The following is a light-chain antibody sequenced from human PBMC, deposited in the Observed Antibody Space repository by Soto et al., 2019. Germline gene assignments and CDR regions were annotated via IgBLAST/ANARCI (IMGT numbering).Light chain of an antibody. CDR2: DVS. J-gene: IGLJ1*01. V-gene: IGLV2-14*01. CDR1: SSDVGGYNY. CDR3: SSYTSSSTYV. Sequence: QSVLTRAASVSGSPGQSISISCTGTSSDVGGYNYVSWYQQHSGKAPKLMIYDVSNRPSGVSNRFSGSKSGNTASLTISGLQAEDEADYYCSSYTSSSTYVFGTGTKVTVL.